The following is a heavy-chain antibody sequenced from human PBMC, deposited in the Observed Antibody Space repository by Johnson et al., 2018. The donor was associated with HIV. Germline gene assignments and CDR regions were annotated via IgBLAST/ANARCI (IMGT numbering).Heavy chain of an antibody. CDR3: ARKQWLEIPADAFDI. V-gene: IGHV3-53*01. D-gene: IGHD6-19*01. CDR2: IYGGGST. Sequence: VQLVESGGGLIQPGGSLRLSCAASGFSVSNNYMSWVRQAPGKGLEWVSVIYGGGSTYYADSVKGRFTISRDNSKNTLYLQMNSLRAEDTAVYYCARKQWLEIPADAFDIWGQGTMVTVSS. J-gene: IGHJ3*02. CDR1: GFSVSNNY.